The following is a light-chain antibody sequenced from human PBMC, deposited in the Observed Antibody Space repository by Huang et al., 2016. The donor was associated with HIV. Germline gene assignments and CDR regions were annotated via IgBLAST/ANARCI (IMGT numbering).Light chain of an antibody. CDR3: QQSYSTPLT. V-gene: IGKV1-39*01. J-gene: IGKJ4*01. CDR1: QSISSY. Sequence: DIQMTQSPSSLSASVGDRVTITCRASQSISSYLNWYQQKPGKAPKLLIYAASSLQSGVPSRFSSSGSGTDFTLTISSLQPEDFTTYYSQQSYSTPLTFGGGTKVEIK. CDR2: AAS.